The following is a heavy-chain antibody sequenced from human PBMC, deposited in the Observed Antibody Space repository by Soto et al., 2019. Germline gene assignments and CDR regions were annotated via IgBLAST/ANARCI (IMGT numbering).Heavy chain of an antibody. D-gene: IGHD3-22*01. V-gene: IGHV3-48*03. Sequence: SLRLACTASGCTFSNYEMNWVLQAPVKGLEGVSYISYTGTTIYYADSVKGRFTLSRDNAKNSLYLQMNSLRAEDTAVYYCARGLRNYYDRSGLYYWGQGTLVTVSS. CDR2: ISYTGTTI. CDR1: GCTFSNYE. J-gene: IGHJ4*02. CDR3: ARGLRNYYDRSGLYY.